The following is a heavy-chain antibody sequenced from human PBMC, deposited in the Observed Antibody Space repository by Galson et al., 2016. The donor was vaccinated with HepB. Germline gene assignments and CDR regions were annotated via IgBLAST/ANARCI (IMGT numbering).Heavy chain of an antibody. CDR2: ISDSGVNT. CDR1: GFTFNSYA. V-gene: IGHV3-23*01. CDR3: ARARGGGNFDH. D-gene: IGHD3-10*01. Sequence: SLRLSCAASGFTFNSYAMNWVRQAPGKGLEWVSIISDSGVNTFYADSVKGRFTISRDNSKNTLYLQMNSLRAEDTAVYYCARARGGGNFDHWGQGTPVTVPS. J-gene: IGHJ4*02.